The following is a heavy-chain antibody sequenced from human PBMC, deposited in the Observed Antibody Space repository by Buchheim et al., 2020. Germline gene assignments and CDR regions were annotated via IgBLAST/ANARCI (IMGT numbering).Heavy chain of an antibody. V-gene: IGHV4-59*08. CDR2: IYYSGST. CDR3: ARLGESIAASRIDY. Sequence: QVQLQESGPGLVKPSETLSLTCTVSGGSISSYYWSWIRQPPGKGLEWIGYIYYSGSTNYNPSLKSRVTISVDTSKNQFSLKLSSVTAADTAVYCCARLGESIAASRIDYWGQGTL. D-gene: IGHD6-6*01. J-gene: IGHJ4*02. CDR1: GGSISSYY.